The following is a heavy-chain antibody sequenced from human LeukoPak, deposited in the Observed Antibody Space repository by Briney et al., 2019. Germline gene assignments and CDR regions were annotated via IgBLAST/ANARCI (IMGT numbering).Heavy chain of an antibody. CDR3: AKGKTYYYAL. CDR2: ISGSGGST. V-gene: IGHV3-23*01. D-gene: IGHD3-10*01. Sequence: PGRSLRLSCAASGFTFSSYAMHWVRQAPGKGLEWVSAISGSGGSTYYADSVKGRFTISRDNSKNTLYLQMNSLRAEDTAVYYCAKGKTYYYALWGQGTLVTVSS. J-gene: IGHJ4*02. CDR1: GFTFSSYA.